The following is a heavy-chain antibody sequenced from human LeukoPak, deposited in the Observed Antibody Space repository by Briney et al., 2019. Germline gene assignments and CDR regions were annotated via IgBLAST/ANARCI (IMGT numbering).Heavy chain of an antibody. CDR3: ARFAYSGYAPNWFDP. Sequence: SETLSLTCTVSGGSISSYYWSWIRQPPGKGLEWIGYIYYSGSTNYNPSLKSRVTISVDTSKNQFSLKLSSVTAADTAVYYCARFAYSGYAPNWFDPWGQGTLVTVSS. D-gene: IGHD5-12*01. CDR2: IYYSGST. CDR1: GGSISSYY. V-gene: IGHV4-59*01. J-gene: IGHJ5*02.